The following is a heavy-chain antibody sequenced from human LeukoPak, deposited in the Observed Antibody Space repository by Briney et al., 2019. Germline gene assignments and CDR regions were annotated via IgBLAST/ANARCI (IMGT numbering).Heavy chain of an antibody. CDR1: GGSISSYY. CDR3: AKGLVSSSTRWFDP. J-gene: IGHJ5*02. V-gene: IGHV4-34*01. Sequence: SETLSLTCTVSGGSISSYYWSWIRQPPGKGLEWVGEINPSGSTKYNPSLKSRVTTSADTSKNQLSLRLSSVTAADTAVYYCAKGLVSSSTRWFDPWGQGTLVTVSS. D-gene: IGHD2-2*01. CDR2: INPSGST.